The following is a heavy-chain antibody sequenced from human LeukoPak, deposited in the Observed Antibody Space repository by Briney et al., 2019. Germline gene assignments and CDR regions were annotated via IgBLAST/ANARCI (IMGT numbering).Heavy chain of an antibody. CDR1: GYTFVGYY. CDR3: ARVSEELVIDH. J-gene: IGHJ4*02. V-gene: IGHV1-2*02. Sequence: ASVKVSCQASGYTFVGYYMHWVRQAPGQGLEWVGWINPNSGGTNYAQKFQGRVTMTRDTSISTAYMKLSSLRSDDTAVYYCARVSEELVIDHWGQGTLVTVS. D-gene: IGHD2-8*02. CDR2: INPNSGGT.